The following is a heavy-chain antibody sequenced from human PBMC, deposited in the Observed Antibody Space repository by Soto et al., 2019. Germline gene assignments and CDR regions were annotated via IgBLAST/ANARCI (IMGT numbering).Heavy chain of an antibody. D-gene: IGHD4-17*01. V-gene: IGHV5-51*01. CDR1: GNSFNNW. CDR3: ARRHTVNDI. Sequence: GESLKISCKGLGNSFNNWIGWVRQMPGKGLEWVGIIYPGDSDTRYSPSFQGQVTISADKSISTAYLQWSSLKASDTAMYYCARRHTVNDIWGQGTMVTVS. CDR2: IYPGDSDT. J-gene: IGHJ3*02.